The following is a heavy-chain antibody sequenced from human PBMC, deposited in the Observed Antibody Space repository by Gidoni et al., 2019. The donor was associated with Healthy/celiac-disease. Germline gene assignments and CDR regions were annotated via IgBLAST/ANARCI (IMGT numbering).Heavy chain of an antibody. CDR2: INPSGGST. D-gene: IGHD3-22*01. CDR1: GYTFTSYY. CDR3: ARVPNYYDSSGSLHYYFDY. J-gene: IGHJ4*02. Sequence: QVQLVQSGAEVKKPGASVKVSCKASGYTFTSYYMHWVRQAPGQGLEWMGIINPSGGSTSYAQKFQGRVTMTRDTSTSTVYMELSSLRSEDTAVYYCARVPNYYDSSGSLHYYFDYWGQGTLVTVSS. V-gene: IGHV1-46*01.